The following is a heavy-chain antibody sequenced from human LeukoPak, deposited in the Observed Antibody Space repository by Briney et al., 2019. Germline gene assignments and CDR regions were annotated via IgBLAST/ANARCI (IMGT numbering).Heavy chain of an antibody. J-gene: IGHJ5*02. CDR3: ARDSSGSYYSRNWFDP. Sequence: ASVKVSCKASGYSLRSFGLGWVRQAPGQGLEWMGWISAYNGNTNYAQKLQGRVTMTTDTSTSTAYMELRSLRSDDTAVYYCARDSSGSYYSRNWFDPWGQGTLVTVSS. V-gene: IGHV1-18*01. D-gene: IGHD1-26*01. CDR2: ISAYNGNT. CDR1: GYSLRSFG.